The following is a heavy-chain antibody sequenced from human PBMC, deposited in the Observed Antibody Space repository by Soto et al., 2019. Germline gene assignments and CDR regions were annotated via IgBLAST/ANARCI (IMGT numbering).Heavy chain of an antibody. Sequence: GGTLRLSCAASGFTFSSYAMSWVRQAPGKGLEWVSAISGSGGSTYYADSVKGRFTISRDNSKNTLYLQMNSLRAEDTAVYYCAKPPTTVVTPGKFHYWGQGTLVTVSS. CDR3: AKPPTTVVTPGKFHY. V-gene: IGHV3-23*01. J-gene: IGHJ4*02. CDR2: ISGSGGST. CDR1: GFTFSSYA. D-gene: IGHD4-17*01.